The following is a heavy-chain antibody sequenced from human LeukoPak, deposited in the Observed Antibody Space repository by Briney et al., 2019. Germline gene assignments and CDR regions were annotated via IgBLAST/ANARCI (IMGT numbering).Heavy chain of an antibody. V-gene: IGHV1-2*02. CDR3: ARARWQLVPYFDS. Sequence: ASVKVSCKASGYTFTDYYMHWVRQAPGQGLEWMGWINPNSGGTNFAQKFQGRVAMTRDTSTSTAYLELGSLRSDDTAVYFCARARWQLVPYFDSWGQGTLVTVSS. CDR1: GYTFTDYY. J-gene: IGHJ4*02. D-gene: IGHD6-6*01. CDR2: INPNSGGT.